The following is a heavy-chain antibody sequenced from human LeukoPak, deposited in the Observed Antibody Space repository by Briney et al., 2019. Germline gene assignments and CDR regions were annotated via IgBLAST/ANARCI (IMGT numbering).Heavy chain of an antibody. CDR1: GFTFSSYS. D-gene: IGHD6-19*01. V-gene: IGHV3-53*01. CDR2: IYTGRTT. J-gene: IGHJ4*02. CDR3: TRAYRAVAGRNYFDY. Sequence: GGSLRLSCAASGFTFSSYSMNWVRQAPGKGLEWVSIIYTGRTTYYADFVRGRFTISRDNSENTLYLQMNSLRADDTAVYYCTRAYRAVAGRNYFDYWGQGALVTVSS.